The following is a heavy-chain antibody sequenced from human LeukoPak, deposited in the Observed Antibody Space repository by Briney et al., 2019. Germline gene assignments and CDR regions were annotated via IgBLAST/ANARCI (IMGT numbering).Heavy chain of an antibody. V-gene: IGHV1-18*01. CDR3: GKGSTLGY. CDR2: ISASNGNT. D-gene: IGHD7-27*01. J-gene: IGHJ4*02. Sequence: ASVKVSCKASGYTFKNYGVSWVRQAPGQGFEWMGWISASNGNTNYAQKFQGRVTMTTDTSTSTAYMELRSLRFDDTAVYYCGKGSTLGYWDQGTLVTVSS. CDR1: GYTFKNYG.